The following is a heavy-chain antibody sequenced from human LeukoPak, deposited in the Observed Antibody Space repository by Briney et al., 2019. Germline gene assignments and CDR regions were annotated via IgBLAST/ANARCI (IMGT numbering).Heavy chain of an antibody. CDR2: ISYDGSNK. V-gene: IGHV3-30*04. CDR1: GFTFSSYA. J-gene: IGHJ4*02. CDR3: ARDAEYSSGWFAFDY. D-gene: IGHD6-19*01. Sequence: GRYLRLSCAASGFTFSSYAMHWVRQAPGKGLEGVAVISYDGSNKYYADSVKGRFTISRDNSKNTLYLQMNSLRAEDTAVYYCARDAEYSSGWFAFDYWGQGTLVTVSS.